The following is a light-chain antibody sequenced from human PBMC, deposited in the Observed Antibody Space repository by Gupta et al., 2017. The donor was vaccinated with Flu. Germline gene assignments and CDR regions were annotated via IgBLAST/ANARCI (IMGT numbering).Light chain of an antibody. V-gene: IGKV1-16*01. Sequence: DIQMTQSPSSLSASVGDRVSITCRASPAITNYLAWFQQKPGEAPKSLIYGASSLHSGVPSRFSGSGSETNFTLTISNLQPEDFATYYCQQYGNYPITFGQGTRLEIK. J-gene: IGKJ5*01. CDR2: GAS. CDR1: PAITNY. CDR3: QQYGNYPIT.